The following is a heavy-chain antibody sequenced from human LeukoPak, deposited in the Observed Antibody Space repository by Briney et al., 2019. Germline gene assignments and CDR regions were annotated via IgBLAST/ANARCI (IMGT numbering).Heavy chain of an antibody. CDR1: GGSFSGYY. CDR2: INHSGST. CDR3: ARGRGRTGWVMGDY. J-gene: IGHJ4*02. Sequence: SETLSLTCAVYGGSFSGYYWTWIRQPPGKGLEWVGEINHSGSTNYNPSLKSRVTISVDTSKNQLSLKLSSVTAADTAIYYCARGRGRTGWVMGDYWGQGTLVTVSS. V-gene: IGHV4-34*01. D-gene: IGHD3/OR15-3a*01.